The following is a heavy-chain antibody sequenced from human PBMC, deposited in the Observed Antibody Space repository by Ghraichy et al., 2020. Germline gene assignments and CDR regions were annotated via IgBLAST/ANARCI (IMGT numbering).Heavy chain of an antibody. J-gene: IGHJ4*02. CDR1: GFTFSSYA. CDR2: ISGSGGST. CDR3: ENPWRWELHPGGFYYFDY. Sequence: GGSLRLSCAASGFTFSSYAMSWVRQAPGKGLEWVAAISGSGGSTYYADSVQGRFTISRDNSKNTLYLQMNILRAEDTAVYYCENPWRWELHPGGFYYFDYWGQGTLVTVSS. D-gene: IGHD1-26*01. V-gene: IGHV3-23*01.